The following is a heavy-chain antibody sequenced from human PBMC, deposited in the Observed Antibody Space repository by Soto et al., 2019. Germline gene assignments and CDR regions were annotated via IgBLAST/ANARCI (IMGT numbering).Heavy chain of an antibody. CDR3: AADYDAPHAFDI. CDR1: GFTFTSSA. V-gene: IGHV1-58*01. D-gene: IGHD3-3*01. Sequence: ASVKVSCKASGFTFTSSAVQWVRQARGQRLEWIGWIVVGSGNTNYAQKFQERVTIARDMSTSTAYMELSSLRSEDTAVYYCAADYDAPHAFDICGQGTMVTVS. CDR2: IVVGSGNT. J-gene: IGHJ3*02.